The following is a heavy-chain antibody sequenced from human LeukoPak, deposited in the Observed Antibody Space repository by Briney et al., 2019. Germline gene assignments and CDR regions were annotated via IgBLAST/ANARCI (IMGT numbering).Heavy chain of an antibody. CDR3: ARATFAVIAMPNTRHYYYMDV. CDR1: GYTFTSYD. Sequence: ASVKVSCKASGYTFTSYDINWVRQATGQGLEWMGWMNPNSGNTGYAQKFQGRVTITRNTSISTAYMELSSLRSEDTAVYYCARATFAVIAMPNTRHYYYMDVWGKGTTVTVSS. V-gene: IGHV1-8*03. J-gene: IGHJ6*03. D-gene: IGHD2-21*01. CDR2: MNPNSGNT.